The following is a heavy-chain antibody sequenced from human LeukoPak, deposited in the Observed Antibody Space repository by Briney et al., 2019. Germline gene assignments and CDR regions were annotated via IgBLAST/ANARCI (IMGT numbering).Heavy chain of an antibody. V-gene: IGHV1-18*01. CDR2: ISAYNGNT. D-gene: IGHD3-3*01. J-gene: IGHJ4*02. CDR3: ARGSSSYDFWSGYWPYYFDY. CDR1: GYTFTSYG. Sequence: ASVKVSCKASGYTFTSYGISWVRQAPGQGLEWMGWISAYNGNTNYAQKLQGRVTMTTDTSTSTAYMELRSLRSEDTAVYYCARGSSSYDFWSGYWPYYFDYWGQGTLVTVSS.